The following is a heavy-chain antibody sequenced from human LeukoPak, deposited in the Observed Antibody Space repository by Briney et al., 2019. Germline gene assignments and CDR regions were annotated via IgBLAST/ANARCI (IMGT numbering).Heavy chain of an antibody. CDR3: AREMTTVTTDWFDP. CDR1: GGSISSGSYY. CDR2: IYTSGST. J-gene: IGHJ5*02. Sequence: SEPLSLTCTVSGGSISSGSYYGSWIRQPAGKGLEWIGRIYTSGSTNYNPSLKSRVTISVDTSKNQFSLKLSSVTAADTAVYYCAREMTTVTTDWFDPWGQGTLVTVSS. V-gene: IGHV4-61*02. D-gene: IGHD4-17*01.